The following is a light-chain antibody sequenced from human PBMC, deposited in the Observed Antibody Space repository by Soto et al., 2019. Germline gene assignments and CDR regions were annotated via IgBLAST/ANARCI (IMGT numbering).Light chain of an antibody. Sequence: QAVVTQPPSASGTPGQRVTISCSGSSSNIGSNTVNWYQQLPGTAPKLLIYNNNQRPSGVPVRFSGSKSGTSASLAISGLQSEDEADYYCAAWDDSLNGLVFGTGTKVTVL. CDR3: AAWDDSLNGLV. V-gene: IGLV1-44*01. J-gene: IGLJ1*01. CDR1: SSNIGSNT. CDR2: NNN.